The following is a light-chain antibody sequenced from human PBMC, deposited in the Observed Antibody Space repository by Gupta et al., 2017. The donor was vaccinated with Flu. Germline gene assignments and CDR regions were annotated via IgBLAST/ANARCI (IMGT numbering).Light chain of an antibody. Sequence: DIQLTQSPSFLSASVGDRVAMTCRASQAISPSLAWYQQKSGEGPKLLIYAVSTLHTAVPSRFSGSGSGTEFTLTISSLQPEDFGIYYCQRCDQYPVTFGGGTKVEIK. CDR3: QRCDQYPVT. J-gene: IGKJ4*01. V-gene: IGKV1-9*01. CDR1: QAISPS. CDR2: AVS.